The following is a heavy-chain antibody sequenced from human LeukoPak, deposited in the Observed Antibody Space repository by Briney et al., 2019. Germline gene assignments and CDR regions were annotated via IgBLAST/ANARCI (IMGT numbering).Heavy chain of an antibody. CDR1: GFTFRSYW. Sequence: PGGSLRLSCAASGFTFRSYWMHWVRQAPGKGLEWLTFIKYDGSKKYYADSVKGRFTISRDNSINTLYLQMNGLRAEDTAVYYCAKRGSGGGFGEFEYWGQGTLVTVSS. D-gene: IGHD3-10*01. CDR3: AKRGSGGGFGEFEY. CDR2: IKYDGSKK. V-gene: IGHV3-30*02. J-gene: IGHJ4*02.